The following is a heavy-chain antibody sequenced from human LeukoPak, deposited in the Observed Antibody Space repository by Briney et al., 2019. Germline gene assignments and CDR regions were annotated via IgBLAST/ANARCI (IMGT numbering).Heavy chain of an antibody. CDR2: IIPILGIA. CDR1: GGTFSSYA. Sequence: SVKVSCKASGGTFSSYAISWVRQAPGQGLEWMGRIIPILGIANYAQKFQGRVTITADKPTSTAYMELSSLRSEDTAVYYCARRRGVSNYDFWSGYGMDVWGQGTTVTVSS. CDR3: ARRRGVSNYDFWSGYGMDV. V-gene: IGHV1-69*04. J-gene: IGHJ6*02. D-gene: IGHD3-3*01.